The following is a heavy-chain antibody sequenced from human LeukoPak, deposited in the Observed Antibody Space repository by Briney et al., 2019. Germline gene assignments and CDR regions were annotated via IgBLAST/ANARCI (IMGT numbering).Heavy chain of an antibody. CDR1: GGSFSGYY. V-gene: IGHV4-34*01. CDR3: AKSHLGVPHDY. Sequence: SETLSLTCAVYGGSFSGYYWSWLRQPPGKGLEWIGEINHSGSTNYNPSLKSRITISIDASRNQISLELNSVTAADTAIYYCAKSHLGVPHDYWGQGTLVTVSS. J-gene: IGHJ4*02. CDR2: INHSGST. D-gene: IGHD3-3*01.